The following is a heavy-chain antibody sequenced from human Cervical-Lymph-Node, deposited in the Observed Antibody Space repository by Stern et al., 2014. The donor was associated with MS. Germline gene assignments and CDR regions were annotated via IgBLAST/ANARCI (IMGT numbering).Heavy chain of an antibody. J-gene: IGHJ6*02. CDR3: ARKIPDYYYYAMDV. V-gene: IGHV3-33*01. CDR2: IWYDGSQK. D-gene: IGHD2-2*02. Sequence: VQLEESGGGVVQPGGSQRLSCTASGFTFEDYAMEWVRQVPGKGLEWVAMIWYDGSQKYYGDSVRGRFSVSRDNSRNTLYLQMKSLSLEDTAVYYCARKIPDYYYYAMDVWGQGTTVTVSS. CDR1: GFTFEDYA.